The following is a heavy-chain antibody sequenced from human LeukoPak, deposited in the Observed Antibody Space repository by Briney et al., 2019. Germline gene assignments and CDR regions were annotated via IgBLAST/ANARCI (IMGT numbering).Heavy chain of an antibody. CDR3: SRQGSSSRDAFDI. Sequence: SETLSLTCTVSGGSISSTSYFWGWIRQSPGKGLEWIGSIYYSGSTYYNLSLRSRVTISVDTSKNEFSLKLNSVTAADTSVYYCSRQGSSSRDAFDIWGQGTPVAVSS. CDR1: GGSISSTSYF. CDR2: IYYSGST. J-gene: IGHJ3*02. D-gene: IGHD6-13*01. V-gene: IGHV4-39*01.